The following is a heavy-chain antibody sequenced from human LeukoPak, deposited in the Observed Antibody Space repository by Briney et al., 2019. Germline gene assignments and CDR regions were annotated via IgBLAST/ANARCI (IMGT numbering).Heavy chain of an antibody. Sequence: SMKVSCKASGYTFTGDYIHWVGQAPGQGLGWMGLNNYNRGCTKYVGKFRGGLIMTRETSISTTYMELSSLTSDDTAVYFCARGGQKPIMGAADSWGQGTMVSVSS. CDR1: GYTFTGDY. J-gene: IGHJ4*02. CDR2: NNYNRGCT. V-gene: IGHV1-2*02. CDR3: ARGGQKPIMGAADS. D-gene: IGHD1-26*01.